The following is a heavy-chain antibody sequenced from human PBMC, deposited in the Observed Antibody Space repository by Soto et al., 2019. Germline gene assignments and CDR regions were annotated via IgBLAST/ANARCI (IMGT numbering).Heavy chain of an antibody. CDR3: ARGKSSLRYCSGGSCYGYYFDY. CDR2: INHSGST. Sequence: SETLSLTCAVYGGSFSGYYWSWIRQPPGKGLEWIGEINHSGSTNYNPSLKSRVTISVDTSKNQFSLKLSSVTAADTAVYYCARGKSSLRYCSGGSCYGYYFDYWGQGTLVTVSS. V-gene: IGHV4-34*01. CDR1: GGSFSGYY. D-gene: IGHD2-15*01. J-gene: IGHJ4*02.